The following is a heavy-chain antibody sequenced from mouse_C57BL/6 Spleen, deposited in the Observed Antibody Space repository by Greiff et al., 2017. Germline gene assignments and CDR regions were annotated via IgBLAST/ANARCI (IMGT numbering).Heavy chain of an antibody. V-gene: IGHV1-26*01. D-gene: IGHD2-1*01. J-gene: IGHJ1*03. CDR2: INPNNGGT. CDR3: ARWQTYGNFNWYFDV. CDR1: GYTFTDYY. Sequence: EVQLQQSGPELVKPGASVKISCKASGYTFTDYYMNWVKQSHGKSLEWIGDINPNNGGTSYNQKFKGKATLTVDKSSSTAYMELRSLTSEDSAVYYCARWQTYGNFNWYFDVWGTGTTVTVSS.